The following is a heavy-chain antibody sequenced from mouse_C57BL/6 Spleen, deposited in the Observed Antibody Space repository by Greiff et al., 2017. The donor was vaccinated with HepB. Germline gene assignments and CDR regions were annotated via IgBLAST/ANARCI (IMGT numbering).Heavy chain of an antibody. CDR2: IDPETGGT. Sequence: VQLQQSGAELVRPGASVTLSCKASGYTFTDYEMHWVKQTPVHGLEWIGAIDPETGGTAYNQKFKGKAILTADKSSSTAYMELRSLPSEDSAVYYGNQDYDVRKFAYWGQGTLVTVSA. CDR3: NQDYDVRKFAY. V-gene: IGHV1-15*01. D-gene: IGHD2-4*01. J-gene: IGHJ3*01. CDR1: GYTFTDYE.